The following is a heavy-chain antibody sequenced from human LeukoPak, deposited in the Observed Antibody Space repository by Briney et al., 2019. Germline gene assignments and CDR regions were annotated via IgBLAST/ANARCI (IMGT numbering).Heavy chain of an antibody. CDR3: ARAKHCYDSSNYV. Sequence: GGSLRLSCAASGFTFNDYGMSWVRHGPGKGLEWVSGINWNGGTTGYADSVRGRFTISRDNAKNSLYLQMNSLRAEDTALYYCARAKHCYDSSNYVWGQGTLVTVSS. V-gene: IGHV3-20*04. CDR2: INWNGGTT. CDR1: GFTFNDYG. J-gene: IGHJ4*02. D-gene: IGHD3-22*01.